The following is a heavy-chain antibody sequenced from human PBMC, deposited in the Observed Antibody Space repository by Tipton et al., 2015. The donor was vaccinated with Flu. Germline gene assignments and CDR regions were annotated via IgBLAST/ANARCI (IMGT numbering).Heavy chain of an antibody. CDR1: GGSFSGYY. CDR2: INHSGST. Sequence: TLSLTCAVYGGSFSGYYCSWIRQPPGKGLEWIGEINHSGSTNYNPSLKSRVTISVDTSKNQFSLKLSSVTAADTAVYYCARDRGWPASLDYWGQGSLVTASS. CDR3: ARDRGWPASLDY. J-gene: IGHJ4*02. V-gene: IGHV4-34*01. D-gene: IGHD3-10*01.